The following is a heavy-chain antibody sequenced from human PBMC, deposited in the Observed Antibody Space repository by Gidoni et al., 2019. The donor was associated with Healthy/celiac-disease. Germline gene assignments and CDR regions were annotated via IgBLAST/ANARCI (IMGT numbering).Heavy chain of an antibody. CDR2: IRSKAYGGTT. D-gene: IGHD3-3*01. CDR3: TRDSYDFWSGYYGEYYYYYMDV. CDR1: GFTFGDYA. Sequence: EVQLVESGGGLVQPGRSLRLSCTASGFTFGDYAMSWFRQAPGKGLEWVGFIRSKAYGGTTEYAASVKGRFTISRDDSKSIAYLQMNSLKTEDTAVYYCTRDSYDFWSGYYGEYYYYYMDVWGKGTTVTVSS. V-gene: IGHV3-49*03. J-gene: IGHJ6*03.